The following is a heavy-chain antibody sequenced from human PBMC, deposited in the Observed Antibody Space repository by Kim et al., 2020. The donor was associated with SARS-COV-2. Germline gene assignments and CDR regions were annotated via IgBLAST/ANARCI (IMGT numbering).Heavy chain of an antibody. V-gene: IGHV4-59*09. D-gene: IGHD5-18*01. J-gene: IGHJ4*02. CDR2: T. Sequence: TDYNPSLKSRVTISVDTSKNQFSLKLSSVTAADTAVYYCARGRYSYGYDYWGQGTLVTVSS. CDR3: ARGRYSYGYDY.